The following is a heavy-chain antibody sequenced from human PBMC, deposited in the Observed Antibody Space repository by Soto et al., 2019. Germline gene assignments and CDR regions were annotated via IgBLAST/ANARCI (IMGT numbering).Heavy chain of an antibody. V-gene: IGHV3-7*01. CDR1: GVSFGVYW. J-gene: IGHJ4*01. Sequence: PGGSLRLSCAASGVSFGVYWMSWVRQAPGKGLEWLATIKIDASEKKYVDSVKGRFTMYRDNAKNSLYLQMDSLRAEDTAVYYCARASGYGSSSSVNHYFDYWGHGTLVTVSS. D-gene: IGHD3-10*01. CDR2: IKIDASEK. CDR3: ARASGYGSSSSVNHYFDY.